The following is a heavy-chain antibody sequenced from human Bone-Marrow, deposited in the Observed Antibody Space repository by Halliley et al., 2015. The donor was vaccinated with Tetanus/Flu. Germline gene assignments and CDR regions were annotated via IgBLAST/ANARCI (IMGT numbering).Heavy chain of an antibody. V-gene: IGHV3-9*01. CDR2: ISWNSGRI. D-gene: IGHD1-1*01. CDR3: SRGGSVYFFPLDF. CDR1: GFTFDNYA. J-gene: IGHJ4*02. Sequence: SLRLSCAASGFTFDNYAMFWVRQLPGKGLEWVSGISWNSGRIEYGDSVKGRFIVSRDNAKNSLFLEMNSLRAEDTAFYYCSRGGSVYFFPLDFWGQGTLVLVSS.